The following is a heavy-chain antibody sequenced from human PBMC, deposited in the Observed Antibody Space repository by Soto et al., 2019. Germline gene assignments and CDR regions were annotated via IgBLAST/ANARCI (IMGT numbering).Heavy chain of an antibody. J-gene: IGHJ4*02. CDR2: ILYSGRN. D-gene: IGHD6-19*01. Sequence: QLQLQESGPGLVKPSETLSLTCIVSGGSITRNNHYWGWIRQSPGKGLEWIGSILYSGRNNYNPSLKSRVTLSVETSKNQFSLKMSSVTAADTAVYYCARLGSSGWYQGSYFDYWGQGTLVTVSA. V-gene: IGHV4-39*01. CDR3: ARLGSSGWYQGSYFDY. CDR1: GGSITRNNHY.